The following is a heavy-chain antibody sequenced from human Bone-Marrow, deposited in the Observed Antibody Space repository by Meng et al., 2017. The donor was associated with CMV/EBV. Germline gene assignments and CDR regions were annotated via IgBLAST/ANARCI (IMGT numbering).Heavy chain of an antibody. CDR1: VFSLRTSGVE. J-gene: IGHJ4*02. Sequence: FTDAGAALGNPTEPVTLYCAFSVFSLRTSGVEVGLILEPQAKALGWLAVIDWDDVIHYGHSLKSVLTNTKDTFRNHVVQTMTHVDAVCAATYYCAHIDYGGNSSSDDGVFDYWGQGTLVTVSS. CDR3: AHIDYGGNSSSDDGVFDY. V-gene: IGHV2-5*05. D-gene: IGHD4-23*01. CDR2: IDWDDVI.